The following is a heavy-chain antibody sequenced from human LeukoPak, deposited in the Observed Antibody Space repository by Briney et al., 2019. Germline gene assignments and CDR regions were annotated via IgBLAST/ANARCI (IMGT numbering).Heavy chain of an antibody. J-gene: IGHJ4*02. Sequence: GGSLRLSCAASGFTFRSYGMHWVRQAPGKGLEWVAVIWYDGSNQYYADSVKGRFTISRDNSKNTLYLQMNSLRAEETAVYYCARGDIVGATTTPFDYWGQGTLVTVSS. CDR1: GFTFRSYG. D-gene: IGHD1-26*01. V-gene: IGHV3-33*01. CDR2: IWYDGSNQ. CDR3: ARGDIVGATTTPFDY.